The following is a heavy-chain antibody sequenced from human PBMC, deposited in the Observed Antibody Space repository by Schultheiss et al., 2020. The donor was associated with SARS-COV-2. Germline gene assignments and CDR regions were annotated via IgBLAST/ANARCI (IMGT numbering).Heavy chain of an antibody. Sequence: SVKVSCKASGCTFSSYAISWVRQAPGQGLEWMGGIIAIFGTANYAQKLQGRVTITADESTSTAYMELSSLRSEDTAVYYCARDRYDFWSGYVSYWYFDLWGRGTLVTVSS. CDR3: ARDRYDFWSGYVSYWYFDL. D-gene: IGHD3-3*01. CDR2: IIAIFGTA. CDR1: GCTFSSYA. V-gene: IGHV1-69*13. J-gene: IGHJ2*01.